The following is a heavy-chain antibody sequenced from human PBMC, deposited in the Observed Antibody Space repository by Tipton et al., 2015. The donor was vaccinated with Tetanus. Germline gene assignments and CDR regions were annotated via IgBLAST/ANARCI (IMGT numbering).Heavy chain of an antibody. J-gene: IGHJ4*02. CDR2: IPNSGRT. CDR3: ARANYDFPKKGPFDS. D-gene: IGHD3-3*01. CDR1: GGSVRSGDYQ. V-gene: IGHV4-61*08. Sequence: TLSLTCTVSGGSVRSGDYQWNWIRQPPGKGLEWLAYIPNSGRTNSNYSLKSRITISQDRSKNQFSLRLTSVTAADTAVYYCARANYDFPKKGPFDSWGPGSLVIVSS.